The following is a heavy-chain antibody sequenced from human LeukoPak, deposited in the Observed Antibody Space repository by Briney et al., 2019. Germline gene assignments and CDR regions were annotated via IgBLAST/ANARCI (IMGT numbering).Heavy chain of an antibody. Sequence: SVKISCKASGYTFTKYAMNWVRQAPGQGLEWMGGIIPIFGTANYAQKFQGRVTITADESTSTAYMELSSLRSEDTAVYYCASNVHSSGYYPFEFGYWGQGTLVTVSS. V-gene: IGHV1-69*13. J-gene: IGHJ4*02. CDR2: IIPIFGTA. CDR1: GYTFTKYA. CDR3: ASNVHSSGYYPFEFGY. D-gene: IGHD3-22*01.